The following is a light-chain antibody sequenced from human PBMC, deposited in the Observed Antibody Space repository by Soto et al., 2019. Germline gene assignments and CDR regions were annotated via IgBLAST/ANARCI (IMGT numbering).Light chain of an antibody. CDR3: QQSFRAPYT. V-gene: IGKV1-39*01. CDR2: AAS. J-gene: IGKJ2*01. Sequence: DIQMTQSPSTLSASVGDRVTITCRASQTISRYLNWYQQKPGKAPKLLTYAASTLRSGVPSRFSGSGSGTDFTLTISRLQPEYVATYSCQQSFRAPYTFGQGTKLEI. CDR1: QTISRY.